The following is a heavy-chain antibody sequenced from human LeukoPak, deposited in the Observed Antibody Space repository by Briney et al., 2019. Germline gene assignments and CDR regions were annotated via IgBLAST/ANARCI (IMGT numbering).Heavy chain of an antibody. D-gene: IGHD4-23*01. CDR1: GFTFRSHA. J-gene: IGHJ4*02. Sequence: GGSLRLSCVGSGFTFRSHAMSWVRQAPEKGLEFVSGIYENGGTTYYADSVKGRFTISRDNSNDALYLQMNSLRAEDTAVYYCTKEASQSYGRTWGQGTLVTVSS. CDR3: TKEASQSYGRT. CDR2: IYENGGTT. V-gene: IGHV3-23*01.